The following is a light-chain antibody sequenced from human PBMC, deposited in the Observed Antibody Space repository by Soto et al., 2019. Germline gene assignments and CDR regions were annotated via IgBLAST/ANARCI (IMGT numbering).Light chain of an antibody. J-gene: IGLJ1*01. Sequence: ALTQPPSVSGAPGQRVSISCTGSSSNIGAGYDAHWYQQLPGKVPRLLIYNDNNRPSGVPDRFSGSESGTSASLAITGIQPEDEANYYCQSYDNSLNGPVFGTGTKVTVL. V-gene: IGLV1-40*01. CDR3: QSYDNSLNGPV. CDR2: NDN. CDR1: SSNIGAGYD.